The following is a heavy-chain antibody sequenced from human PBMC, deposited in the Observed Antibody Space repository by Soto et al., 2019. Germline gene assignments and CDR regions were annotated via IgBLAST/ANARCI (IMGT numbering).Heavy chain of an antibody. J-gene: IGHJ4*02. CDR1: GFTFSSYG. Sequence: QVQVEESGGGVVQAGRSLRLSCAASGFTFSSYGMHWVRQAPGKGLEWVAVMWSDGSNKYYADSVKGRFTISRDNSKNTLHRQMNSLRAEDTAVYYCARDGDSRGHYSQFDYWGQGTLVTVPS. D-gene: IGHD3-22*01. V-gene: IGHV3-33*01. CDR3: ARDGDSRGHYSQFDY. CDR2: MWSDGSNK.